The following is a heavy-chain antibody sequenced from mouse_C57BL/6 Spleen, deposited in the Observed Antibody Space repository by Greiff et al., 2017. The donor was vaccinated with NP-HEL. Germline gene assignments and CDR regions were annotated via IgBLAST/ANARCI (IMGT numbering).Heavy chain of an antibody. V-gene: IGHV1-7*01. CDR3: AKGHDYDGAWFAY. D-gene: IGHD2-4*01. CDR1: GYTFTSYW. Sequence: QVQLQQSGAELVKPGASVKLSCKASGYTFTSYWMHWVKQRPGQGLEWIGYINPSSGYTKYNQKFKDKATLTADKSSSTAYMQLSSLTYEDSAVYYCAKGHDYDGAWFAYWGQGTLVTVSA. J-gene: IGHJ3*01. CDR2: INPSSGYT.